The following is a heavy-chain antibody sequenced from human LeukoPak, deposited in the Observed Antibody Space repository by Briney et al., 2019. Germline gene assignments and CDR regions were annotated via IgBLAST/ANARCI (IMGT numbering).Heavy chain of an antibody. CDR2: INSDGSST. CDR1: GFTFSSYW. CDR3: ARDPYSGGYGAYYYYYMDL. J-gene: IGHJ6*03. Sequence: GGSLRLSCAASGFTFSSYWMHWVRQAPGKGLVWVSRINSDGSSTSYADSVKGRFTISRENADNSLYLQMRSLRDVDTAVYYCARDPYSGGYGAYYYYYMDLWGKGTTVTVSS. V-gene: IGHV3-74*01. D-gene: IGHD5-12*01.